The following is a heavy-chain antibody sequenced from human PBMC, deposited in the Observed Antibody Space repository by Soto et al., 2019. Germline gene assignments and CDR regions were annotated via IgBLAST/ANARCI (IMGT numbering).Heavy chain of an antibody. J-gene: IGHJ6*02. CDR3: AKGRSYYYYYGVDV. V-gene: IGHV3-23*01. CDR1: GFIFSNYA. Sequence: PGGSLRLSCAASGFIFSNYAMGWVRQAPGKGLEWVSDIIDSGASTYYADSVKGRFTISRDNSKSTLYLQMNSLRAEDTALYYCAKGRSYYYYYGVDVWGQGTTVTVSS. CDR2: IIDSGAST.